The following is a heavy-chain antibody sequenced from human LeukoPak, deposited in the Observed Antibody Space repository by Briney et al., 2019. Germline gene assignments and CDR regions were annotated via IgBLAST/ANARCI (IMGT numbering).Heavy chain of an antibody. D-gene: IGHD5-18*01. CDR3: ARGRWIQLWSGIDY. Sequence: AGGSLRLSCAASGFTFSSYAMHWVRQAPGKGLEWVAVISYDGSNKYYADSVKGRFTISRDNSKNTLYLQMNSLRAEDRAVYYCARGRWIQLWSGIDYWGQGTLVTVSS. CDR1: GFTFSSYA. J-gene: IGHJ4*02. V-gene: IGHV3-30*04. CDR2: ISYDGSNK.